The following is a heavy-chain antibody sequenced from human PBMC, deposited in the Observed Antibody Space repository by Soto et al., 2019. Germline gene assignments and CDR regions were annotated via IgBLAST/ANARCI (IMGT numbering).Heavy chain of an antibody. V-gene: IGHV3-30*18. Sequence: QVQLVESGGGGVQRGTSLRLSCSASGFTLSGVDMHWVRQAPGKGLEWVAVMSYDGRNQYYADSVKGRFTVSRDSSKSTLYLQIHSLRTDDAAVYYCAQGVCYTISSRSDCWGQGTLVTVSS. CDR3: AQGVCYTISSRSDC. D-gene: IGHD2-8*01. CDR2: MSYDGRNQ. J-gene: IGHJ4*02. CDR1: GFTLSGVD.